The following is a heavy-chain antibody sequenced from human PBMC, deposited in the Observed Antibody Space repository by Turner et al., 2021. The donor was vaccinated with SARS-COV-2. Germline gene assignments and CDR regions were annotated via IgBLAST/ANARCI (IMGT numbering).Heavy chain of an antibody. CDR3: ARDRDEYYDSANWFDP. Sequence: SVKGRFTISRDNAKNSLYLQMNSLRAEDTAVYYRARDRDEYYDSANWFDPWGQGTLVTVSS. D-gene: IGHD3-22*01. J-gene: IGHJ5*02. V-gene: IGHV3-21*01.